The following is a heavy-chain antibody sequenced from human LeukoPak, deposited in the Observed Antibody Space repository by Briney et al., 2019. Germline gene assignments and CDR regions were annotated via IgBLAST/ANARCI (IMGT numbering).Heavy chain of an antibody. CDR1: GGSFSGYY. J-gene: IGHJ4*02. CDR2: INHSGST. V-gene: IGHV4-34*01. Sequence: SETLSLTCAVYGGSFSGYYWSWIRQPPGKGLEWIGEINHSGSTNYNPSLKSRVTISVDTPKNQFSLKLSSVTAADTAVYYCARVPASGYYHHYFDHWGQGTLVTVSS. CDR3: ARVPASGYYHHYFDH. D-gene: IGHD3-3*01.